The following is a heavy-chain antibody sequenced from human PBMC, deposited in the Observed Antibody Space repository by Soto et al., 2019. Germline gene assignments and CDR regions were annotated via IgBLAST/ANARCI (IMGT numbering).Heavy chain of an antibody. CDR2: ISGDGGSI. D-gene: IGHD1-26*01. CDR3: VKAVGPTAPSSRIFDY. Sequence: AGGSLRLSCAASGFTFSNCAMSWVRQAPGKGLEWVSIISGDGGSIYYADSVEGRFTISRDNSKNTLNLQMSSLRAGDTAVYYCVKAVGPTAPSSRIFDYWGLGTLVTVSS. CDR1: GFTFSNCA. J-gene: IGHJ4*02. V-gene: IGHV3-23*01.